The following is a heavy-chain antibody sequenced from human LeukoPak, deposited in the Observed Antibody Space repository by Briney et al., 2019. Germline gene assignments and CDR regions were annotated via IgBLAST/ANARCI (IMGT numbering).Heavy chain of an antibody. J-gene: IGHJ6*04. CDR1: GGSFSGYY. CDR3: ASRPPYSYGRNV. V-gene: IGHV4-34*01. Sequence: SETLSLTCAVYGGSFSGYYWSWIRQPPGKGLEWIGEINHSGSTNYNPSLKSRVTISVDTSKNQFSLKLSSVTAADTAVYYCASRPPYSYGRNVWAKGTRSPSPQ. CDR2: INHSGST. D-gene: IGHD6-6*01.